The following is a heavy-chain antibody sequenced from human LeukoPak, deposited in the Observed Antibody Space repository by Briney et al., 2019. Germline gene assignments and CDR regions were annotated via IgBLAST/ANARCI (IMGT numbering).Heavy chain of an antibody. Sequence: SVKVSCKASGGTFSSYAISWVRQAPGQGLEWMGGIIPIFGTANYAQKFQGRVTITTDESTSTAYMEPSSLRSEDTAVYYCARGANYDFWSGYYFRRYYYYYYMDVWGKGTTVTVSS. V-gene: IGHV1-69*05. CDR3: ARGANYDFWSGYYFRRYYYYYYMDV. J-gene: IGHJ6*03. CDR1: GGTFSSYA. CDR2: IIPIFGTA. D-gene: IGHD3-3*01.